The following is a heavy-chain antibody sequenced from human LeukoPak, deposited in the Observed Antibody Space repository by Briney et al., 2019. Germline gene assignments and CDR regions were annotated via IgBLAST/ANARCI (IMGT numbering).Heavy chain of an antibody. Sequence: GRSLRLSCAASGFTFHDYAMHWVRHAPGKGLEWVANIKQDGSQKYYVDSVKGRFTISRDNAKNSVYLQMNSLSAEDTAVYYCARDKIDGDSFFVYWGQGTLVTVSS. CDR3: ARDKIDGDSFFVY. V-gene: IGHV3-7*01. D-gene: IGHD4-17*01. CDR1: GFTFHDYA. J-gene: IGHJ4*02. CDR2: IKQDGSQK.